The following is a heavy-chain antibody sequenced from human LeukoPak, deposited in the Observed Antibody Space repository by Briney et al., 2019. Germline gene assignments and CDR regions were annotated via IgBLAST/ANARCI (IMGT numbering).Heavy chain of an antibody. J-gene: IGHJ4*02. CDR2: INPSGGGT. V-gene: IGHV1-46*01. CDR3: ARALRLGYCSSTSCCASLY. D-gene: IGHD2-2*01. Sequence: ASVKVSCKASGYTFTSYYIHWVRQAPGQGLEWMGVINPSGGGTSYAQKFQGRVTMTRDTSTSTAYMELRSLRSDDTAVYYCARALRLGYCSSTSCCASLYWGQGTLVTVSS. CDR1: GYTFTSYY.